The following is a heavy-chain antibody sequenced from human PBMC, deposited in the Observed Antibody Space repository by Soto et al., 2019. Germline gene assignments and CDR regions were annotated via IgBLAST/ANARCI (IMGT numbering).Heavy chain of an antibody. V-gene: IGHV4-30-2*01. CDR3: EAGGGLPRYY. Sequence: QLQLQESGSGLVKPSQTLSLTCAVSGGSISSGGYSWSWIRQPPGKGLEWLGYIYHSGSTYCNPSLKKRVTISVDRSNNQFSLKLSSVNAADTVVYYSEAGGGLPRYYWGQGTLVTVSS. CDR2: IYHSGST. J-gene: IGHJ4*02. CDR1: GGSISSGGYS. D-gene: IGHD1-26*01.